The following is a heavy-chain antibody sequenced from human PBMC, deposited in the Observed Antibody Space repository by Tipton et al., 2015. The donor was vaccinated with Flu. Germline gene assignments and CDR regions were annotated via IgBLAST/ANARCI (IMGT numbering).Heavy chain of an antibody. D-gene: IGHD3-22*01. CDR3: ARDYREFTMIVVVTTYFDY. J-gene: IGHJ4*02. V-gene: IGHV4-39*07. CDR1: GGSISSSSYY. CDR2: IYYSGST. Sequence: SLTCTVSGGSISSSSYYWGWIRQPPGKGLEWIGSIYYSGSTYYNPSLKSRVTISVDTSKNQFSLKLSSVTAADTAVYYCARDYREFTMIVVVTTYFDYWGQGTLVTVSS.